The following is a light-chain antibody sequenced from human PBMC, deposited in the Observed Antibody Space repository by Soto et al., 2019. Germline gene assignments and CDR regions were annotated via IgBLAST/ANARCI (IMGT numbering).Light chain of an antibody. CDR1: QSVSNNY. CDR2: DAS. Sequence: TQSPATLSVSPGERATLSCRASQSVSNNYLAWYQQKPGQAPRLLIYDASNRATGIPVRFSGSGSGTDFTLTISSLEPEDFAVYYCQQRSNWPITFGQGTRLEIK. J-gene: IGKJ5*01. V-gene: IGKV3D-20*02. CDR3: QQRSNWPIT.